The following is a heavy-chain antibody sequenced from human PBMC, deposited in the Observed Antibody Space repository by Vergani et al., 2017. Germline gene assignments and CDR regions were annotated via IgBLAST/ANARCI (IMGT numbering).Heavy chain of an antibody. CDR3: AKDFVGCNSISFSYYMDV. Sequence: QVQLVESGGGVVQPGRSLRLSCAASGFRFSSYGMNWVRQAPGKGLEWVAVIWYDGSNKYYADSVKGRFTISRDNSQNTVNLQMNSLRVDDTAVYYCAKDFVGCNSISFSYYMDVWGKGTAVTV. CDR1: GFRFSSYG. D-gene: IGHD2/OR15-2a*01. J-gene: IGHJ6*03. V-gene: IGHV3-33*06. CDR2: IWYDGSNK.